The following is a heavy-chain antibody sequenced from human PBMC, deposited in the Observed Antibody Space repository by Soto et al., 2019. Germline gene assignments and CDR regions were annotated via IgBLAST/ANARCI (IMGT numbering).Heavy chain of an antibody. Sequence: SETLSLTCAVYGGSFSGYYWSWIRQPPGKGLEWIGEINHRGSTNYNPSLKSRVTISVDTSKSQFSLKLSSVTAADTAVYYCARALGGWNNWFDPWGQGTLVTVST. J-gene: IGHJ5*02. V-gene: IGHV4-34*01. D-gene: IGHD3-16*01. CDR3: ARALGGWNNWFDP. CDR1: GGSFSGYY. CDR2: INHRGST.